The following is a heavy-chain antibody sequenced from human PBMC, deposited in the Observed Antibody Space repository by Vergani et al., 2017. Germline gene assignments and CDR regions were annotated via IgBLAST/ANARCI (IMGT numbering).Heavy chain of an antibody. D-gene: IGHD4-23*01. CDR1: GGTFSSYT. V-gene: IGHV1-69*08. J-gene: IGHJ4*02. CDR3: ARDIKYTVVTLFDY. Sequence: QVQLVQSGAEVKKPGSSVKVSCKASGGTFSSYTISWVRQAPGQGLEWMGRIIPILGIANYAQKFQGRVTMTTDTSTSTAYMELRSLRSDDTAVYYCARDIKYTVVTLFDYWGQGTLVTVSS. CDR2: IIPILGIA.